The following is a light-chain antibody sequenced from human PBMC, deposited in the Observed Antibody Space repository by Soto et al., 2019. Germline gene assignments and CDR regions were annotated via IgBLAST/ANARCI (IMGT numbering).Light chain of an antibody. V-gene: IGKV1-5*03. CDR2: KAS. J-gene: IGKJ1*01. CDR1: QTISSW. CDR3: QHYNSYSEE. Sequence: DIQMTQAPSTLSGSVGDRVTVTCRASQTISSWLAWYQQKPGKAPKLLIYKASTLKSGVPSRFSGSGSGTEFTLTISSLQPDDFATYYCQHYNSYSEEFGQGTKGAIK.